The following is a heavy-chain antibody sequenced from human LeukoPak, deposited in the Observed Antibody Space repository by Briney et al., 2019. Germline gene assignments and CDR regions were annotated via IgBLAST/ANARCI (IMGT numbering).Heavy chain of an antibody. CDR3: AKDIKRELLEFDY. J-gene: IGHJ4*02. Sequence: SVKGRFTISRDNAKNSLYLQMNSLRAEDTALYYCAKDIKRELLEFDYWGQGTLVTVSS. V-gene: IGHV3-9*01. D-gene: IGHD1-26*01.